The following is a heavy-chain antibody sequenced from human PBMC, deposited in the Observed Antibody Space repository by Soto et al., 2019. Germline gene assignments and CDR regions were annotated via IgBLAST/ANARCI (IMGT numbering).Heavy chain of an antibody. CDR1: GGSISSGDYY. Sequence: QVQLQESGPGLVKPSQTLSLTCTVSGGSISSGDYYWSWIRQPPGKGLEWIGYIYYSGSTYYNPSLKSRVTISVDTSQNQFSLKLSSVTAADTAVYYCARDTEPYDSQGTAFDIWGQGTMVTVSS. J-gene: IGHJ3*02. V-gene: IGHV4-30-4*01. CDR2: IYYSGST. CDR3: ARDTEPYDSQGTAFDI. D-gene: IGHD3-22*01.